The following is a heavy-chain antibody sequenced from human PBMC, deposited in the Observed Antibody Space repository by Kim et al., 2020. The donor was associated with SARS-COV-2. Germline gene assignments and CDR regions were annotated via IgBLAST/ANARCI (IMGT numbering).Heavy chain of an antibody. CDR2: IYYSGST. D-gene: IGHD3-22*01. V-gene: IGHV4-59*13. J-gene: IGHJ4*02. CDR1: GGSISSYY. Sequence: SETLSLTCTVSGGSISSYYWSWIRQPPGKGLEWIGYIYYSGSTNYNPSLKSRVTISVDTSKNQFSLRLSSVTAADTAVYARGGGSTGYYPLVHWGQGTLVTVSS. CDR3: GGGSTGYYPLVH.